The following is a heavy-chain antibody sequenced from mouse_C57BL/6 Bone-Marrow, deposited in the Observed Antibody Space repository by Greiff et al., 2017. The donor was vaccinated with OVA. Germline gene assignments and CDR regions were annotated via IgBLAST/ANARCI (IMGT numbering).Heavy chain of an antibody. CDR2: IYPGDGST. CDR3: ARRVGYYAMDS. D-gene: IGHD1-1*01. V-gene: IGHV1-78*01. J-gene: IGHJ4*01. Sequence: QVQLQQSGAELVKPGASVKISCKASGYTFTDHTIHWVKQRPEQGLEWIGYIYPGDGSTKYNEKFKGKATLTADKSSSTAYMQLNSLTSEDSAVYFCARRVGYYAMDSWGQGTSVTVSP. CDR1: GYTFTDHT.